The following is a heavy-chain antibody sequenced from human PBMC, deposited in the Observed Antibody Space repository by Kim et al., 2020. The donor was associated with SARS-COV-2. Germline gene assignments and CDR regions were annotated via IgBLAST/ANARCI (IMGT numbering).Heavy chain of an antibody. Sequence: DSVKGRFTISRDNSKNTLYLKMNSLRAEDTAVYYCAKDREYQLLLSWFDPWGQGTLVTVSS. J-gene: IGHJ5*02. CDR3: AKDREYQLLLSWFDP. V-gene: IGHV3-23*01. D-gene: IGHD2-2*01.